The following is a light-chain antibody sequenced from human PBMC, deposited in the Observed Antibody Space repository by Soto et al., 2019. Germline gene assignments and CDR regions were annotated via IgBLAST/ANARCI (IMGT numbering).Light chain of an antibody. CDR1: SGHSSYA. V-gene: IGLV4-69*01. J-gene: IGLJ3*02. CDR3: QTWGTGTGV. CDR2: LNSDGSH. Sequence: QSVLTQSPSASASLGPSVKLTCTLSSGHSSYAIAWHQQQPKKGPRYLMKLNSDGSHNKGDGIPDRFSGSSSGAERYLTISSLQSEDEADYYCQTWGTGTGVFGGGTKLTVL.